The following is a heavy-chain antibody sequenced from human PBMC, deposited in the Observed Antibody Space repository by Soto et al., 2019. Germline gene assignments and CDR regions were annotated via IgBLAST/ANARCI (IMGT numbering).Heavy chain of an antibody. V-gene: IGHV3-30-3*01. CDR1: GFTFSSYA. Sequence: GGSLRLSCAASGFTFSSYAMHWVRQAPGKGLEWVAVISYDGSNKYYADSVKGRFTISRDNSKNTLYLQMNSLRAEDTAVYYCARVSLVVPAAMVKALWGGMDVWGQGTTVTVSS. D-gene: IGHD2-2*01. CDR2: ISYDGSNK. J-gene: IGHJ6*02. CDR3: ARVSLVVPAAMVKALWGGMDV.